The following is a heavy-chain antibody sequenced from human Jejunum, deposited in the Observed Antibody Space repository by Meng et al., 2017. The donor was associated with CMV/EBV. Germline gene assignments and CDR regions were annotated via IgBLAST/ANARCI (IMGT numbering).Heavy chain of an antibody. Sequence: QLQAQGAGQGLVKLSETLALTCTVPGGCISRTIYHWVWLRQPPGKGLEWIGGVYYSGNTYYNPSLKSRVTLSVDTSKNQFSLKLNSVTAADTAVYHCARDALREGYFDLWGRGTLVTVSS. CDR2: VYYSGNT. J-gene: IGHJ2*01. CDR3: ARDALREGYFDL. CDR1: GGCISRTIYH. V-gene: IGHV4-39*07. D-gene: IGHD4-17*01.